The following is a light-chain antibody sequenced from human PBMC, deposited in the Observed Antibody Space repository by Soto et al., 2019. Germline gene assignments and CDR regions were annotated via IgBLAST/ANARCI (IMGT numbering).Light chain of an antibody. CDR3: QQRDNWPWT. CDR2: DAS. Sequence: EIVLTPSPAILSFSPGERSTFSCRASQSVSSDLVWYQQKPGQAPRILIYDASNRANGIPARFSGSGSGTDFTLTISSLEPEDFAVYYCQQRDNWPWTFGQGTKVDI. V-gene: IGKV3-11*01. CDR1: QSVSSD. J-gene: IGKJ1*01.